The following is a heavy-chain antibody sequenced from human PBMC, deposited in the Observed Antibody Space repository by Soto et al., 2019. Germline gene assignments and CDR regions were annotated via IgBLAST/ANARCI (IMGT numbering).Heavy chain of an antibody. CDR2: IYPGDSDT. D-gene: IGHD3-3*01. V-gene: IGHV5-51*01. Sequence: GESLKISCKGSGYSFTSYWIGWVRQMPGKGLEWMGIIYPGDSDTRYSPSFQGQVTISADKSISTAYLQWSSLKASDTAMYYCARSLGNYDFWSGYYAPKHFDCWGQGTLVTVSS. CDR3: ARSLGNYDFWSGYYAPKHFDC. J-gene: IGHJ4*02. CDR1: GYSFTSYW.